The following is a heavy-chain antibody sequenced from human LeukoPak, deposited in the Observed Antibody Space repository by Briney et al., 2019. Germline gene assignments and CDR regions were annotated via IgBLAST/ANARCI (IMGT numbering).Heavy chain of an antibody. Sequence: ASVKVSCKASGYTFTSYYMHWVRQAPGQGLEWMGRINPNSGGTNYAQKFQGRVTMTRDTSISTAYMELSRLRSDDTAVYYCASYCSGGSCHKPFDYWGQGTLVTVSS. CDR2: INPNSGGT. V-gene: IGHV1-2*06. J-gene: IGHJ4*02. CDR3: ASYCSGGSCHKPFDY. CDR1: GYTFTSYY. D-gene: IGHD2-15*01.